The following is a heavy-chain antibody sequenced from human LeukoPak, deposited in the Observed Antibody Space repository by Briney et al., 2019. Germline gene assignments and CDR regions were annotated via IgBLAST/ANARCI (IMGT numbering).Heavy chain of an antibody. V-gene: IGHV3-23*01. Sequence: PGGSLRLSCAASGFTFSSYAMNWVRQAPGKGLEWVSAISGSGGSTYYADSVKGRFTISRDNSKNTLYLQMNSLRAEDTAVYYCAKGYDFWSGYYEWTDWGQGTLVTVSS. CDR2: ISGSGGST. CDR1: GFTFSSYA. CDR3: AKGYDFWSGYYEWTD. D-gene: IGHD3-3*01. J-gene: IGHJ4*02.